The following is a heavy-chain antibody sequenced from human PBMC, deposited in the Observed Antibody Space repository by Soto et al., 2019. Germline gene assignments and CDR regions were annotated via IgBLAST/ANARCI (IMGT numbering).Heavy chain of an antibody. V-gene: IGHV4-59*01. Sequence: SETLSLTCTVSGGSISSYYWSWIRQPPRKGLEWIGYIYYSGSTNYNPSLKSRVTISVDTSKNQFSLKLSSVTAADTAVYYCARAVYWLGTPLAGPGGGFDPWGQGTLVTVSS. CDR2: IYYSGST. CDR1: GGSISSYY. D-gene: IGHD3-10*01. J-gene: IGHJ5*02. CDR3: ARAVYWLGTPLAGPGGGFDP.